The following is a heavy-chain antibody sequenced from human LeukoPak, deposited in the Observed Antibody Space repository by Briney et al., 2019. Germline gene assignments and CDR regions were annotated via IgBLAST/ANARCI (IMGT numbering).Heavy chain of an antibody. CDR2: ISAYNGNT. D-gene: IGHD1-7*01. CDR1: GYTFTSYG. J-gene: IGHJ5*02. V-gene: IGHV1-18*01. Sequence: ASVKVSCKASGYTFTSYGISWVRQAPGQGLEWMGWISAYNGNTNYAQKLQGRVTMTTDTSTSTAYMELSSLRSEDTAVYYCARGPTRITGTTYWFDPWGQGTLVTVSS. CDR3: ARGPTRITGTTYWFDP.